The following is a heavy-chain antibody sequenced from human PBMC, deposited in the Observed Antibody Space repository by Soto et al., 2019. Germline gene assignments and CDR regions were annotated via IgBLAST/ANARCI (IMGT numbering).Heavy chain of an antibody. Sequence: SETLSLTCNVSGDSIRSYFWSWIRQPPGKGLEWIVYIPYSGGPTYNPSLKSRVTISIDTSKKQFSLKMTSVTAADTAVYYCARSKRGLISVLETGGQGTLVTASS. CDR3: ARSKRGLISVLET. J-gene: IGHJ4*02. CDR1: GDSIRSYF. CDR2: IPYSGGP. D-gene: IGHD2-8*01. V-gene: IGHV4-59*01.